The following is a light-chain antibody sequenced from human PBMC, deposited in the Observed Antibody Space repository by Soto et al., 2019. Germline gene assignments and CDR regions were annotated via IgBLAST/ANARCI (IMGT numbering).Light chain of an antibody. CDR3: QQRSNCPPT. V-gene: IGKV3-11*01. CDR2: DAS. Sequence: EIVLKQSPATLSLSPGERATLSCRASQSVSSYLAWYQQKPGQAPRLLIYDASTRATGIPARFSGSGSGTDFSLSISSRELEDFAGYYCQQRSNCPPTFRQGTKQGIK. CDR1: QSVSSY. J-gene: IGKJ2*01.